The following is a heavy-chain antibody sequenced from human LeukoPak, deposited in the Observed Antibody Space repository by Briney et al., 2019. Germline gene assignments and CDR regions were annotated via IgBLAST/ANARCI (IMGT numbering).Heavy chain of an antibody. Sequence: GGSLRLSCAASGSTFSSYAMHWVRQAPGKGLERVARLSYDGSKKYYADSVKGRFTISRDNSKKTLDLQMISLRPEDTAVYYCARGVAVGGANWFDPWGQGTLVTVSS. J-gene: IGHJ5*02. CDR2: LSYDGSKK. CDR3: ARGVAVGGANWFDP. D-gene: IGHD6-19*01. V-gene: IGHV3-30-3*01. CDR1: GSTFSSYA.